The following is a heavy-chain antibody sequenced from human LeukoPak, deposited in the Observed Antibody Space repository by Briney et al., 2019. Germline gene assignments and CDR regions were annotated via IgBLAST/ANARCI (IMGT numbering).Heavy chain of an antibody. CDR1: GYRFTNYR. CDR2: MYPGDSDT. Sequence: GESLQISCKGSGYRFTNYRIGWVRHMPGKGLEWMGIMYPGDSDTRYSPSFQGQVTISADKSIGTAYLQWSSLKASDTAMYYCAIGGDSSTSCYRCFNYWGQGPLVTVSS. V-gene: IGHV5-51*03. CDR3: AIGGDSSTSCYRCFNY. D-gene: IGHD2-2*02. J-gene: IGHJ4*02.